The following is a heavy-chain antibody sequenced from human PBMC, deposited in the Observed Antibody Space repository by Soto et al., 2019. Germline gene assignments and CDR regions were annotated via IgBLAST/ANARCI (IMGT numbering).Heavy chain of an antibody. CDR3: AKATSGQFPRGDSFDY. CDR1: GFRFDEYA. J-gene: IGHJ4*02. D-gene: IGHD3-10*01. V-gene: IGHV3-9*01. Sequence: QLVESGGGLVQPGRSLRLSCVASGFRFDEYAIHWVRQAPGKGLEWVSGISWDSGSINYAGSVRGRFTVSRDNAKNSLYLHMTSLRSEDTAFYYCAKATSGQFPRGDSFDYWGQGTLVTVSS. CDR2: ISWDSGSI.